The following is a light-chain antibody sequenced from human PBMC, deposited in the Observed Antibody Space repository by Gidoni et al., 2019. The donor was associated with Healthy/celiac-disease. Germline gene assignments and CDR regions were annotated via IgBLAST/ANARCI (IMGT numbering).Light chain of an antibody. V-gene: IGKV1-33*01. J-gene: IGKJ2*01. CDR1: QDISNY. CDR2: DSS. Sequence: DSQMTQSPSSLSASVGDRVTITCQASQDISNYLNWYQQKPGKAPKLLIYDSSNLETGVPSSFSGSGSGTDFTFTISSLQPEDIATYYCQQYDNLPYTFGQGTKLEIK. CDR3: QQYDNLPYT.